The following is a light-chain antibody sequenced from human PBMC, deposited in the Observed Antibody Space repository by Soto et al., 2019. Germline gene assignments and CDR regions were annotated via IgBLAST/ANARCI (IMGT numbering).Light chain of an antibody. CDR1: SSNIGAGYD. V-gene: IGLV1-40*01. CDR2: SNN. CDR3: QSYDSSLSGSYV. Sequence: QSVLTQPPSVSGAPGQRVTISCTGSSSNIGAGYDVHWYQRLPGTAPKVLIYSNNNRPSGVPDPFSGSKSGTSASLAITGLQAEDEADYYGQSYDSSLSGSYVFGTGTKLTVL. J-gene: IGLJ1*01.